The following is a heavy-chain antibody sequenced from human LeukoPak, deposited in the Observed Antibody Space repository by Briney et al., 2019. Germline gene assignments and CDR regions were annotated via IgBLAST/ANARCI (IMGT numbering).Heavy chain of an antibody. Sequence: GGSLRLSCAASGFTFSSYSMNWVRQAPGKGLEWVSYISSSSSTIYYTDSVKGRLTISRDNAKNSLYLQMNSLRAEDTALYYCAKGLRITMVRGGFDYWGQGTLVTVSS. J-gene: IGHJ4*02. V-gene: IGHV3-48*04. CDR2: ISSSSSTI. D-gene: IGHD3-10*01. CDR1: GFTFSSYS. CDR3: AKGLRITMVRGGFDY.